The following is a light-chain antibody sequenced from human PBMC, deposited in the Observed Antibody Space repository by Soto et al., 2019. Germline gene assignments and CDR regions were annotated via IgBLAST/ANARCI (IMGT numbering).Light chain of an antibody. CDR1: QSIGKH. J-gene: IGKJ5*01. CDR2: AAS. Sequence: DIQMTQSPSSLSASVGDRVTITCRASQSIGKHLNLYQQKPGKAPKFLIYAASNLQSGVPSRFSGSGSGTDFTLTVNSLQPEDFATYYCQQGYTSAITFGQGTRLEN. CDR3: QQGYTSAIT. V-gene: IGKV1-39*01.